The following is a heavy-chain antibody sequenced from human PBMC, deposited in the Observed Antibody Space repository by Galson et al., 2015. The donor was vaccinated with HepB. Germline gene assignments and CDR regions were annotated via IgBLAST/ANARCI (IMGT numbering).Heavy chain of an antibody. V-gene: IGHV3-11*05. CDR2: ISSSSSYT. J-gene: IGHJ3*02. Sequence: SLRLSCAASGFTFSDYYMSWIRQAPGKGLEWVSYISSSSSYTNYAASVKGRFTISRDNAKNSLYLQMNSLRAEDTAVDYCARDGSPNVGIDAFDIWGQGTMVTVSS. CDR3: ARDGSPNVGIDAFDI. D-gene: IGHD7-27*01. CDR1: GFTFSDYY.